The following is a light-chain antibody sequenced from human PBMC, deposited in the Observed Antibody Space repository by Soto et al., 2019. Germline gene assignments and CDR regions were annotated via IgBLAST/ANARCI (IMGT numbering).Light chain of an antibody. J-gene: IGLJ2*01. CDR1: SSNIGSNT. Sequence: QAVVTQPPSASGTPGQRVTISCSGSSSNIGSNTVNWYQQVPGTAPKLLIYSNDQRPSGVPDRFSGSKSGTSASLAISGLQSEDEADYSCAAWDDSLSGPVFGGGTKLT. V-gene: IGLV1-44*01. CDR2: SND. CDR3: AAWDDSLSGPV.